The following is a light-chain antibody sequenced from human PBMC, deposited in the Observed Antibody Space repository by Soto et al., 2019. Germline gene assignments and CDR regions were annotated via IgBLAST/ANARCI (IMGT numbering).Light chain of an antibody. CDR1: SSNIGAGYD. J-gene: IGLJ1*01. CDR3: QSYDSSLSAFYV. CDR2: GTR. Sequence: QSVLTQQPSVSGAPGQRVTISCTGSSSNIGAGYDVHWYQQIPGKAPKLLIYGTRNRPSGVPDRFSGSKSGTSASLAITGLQAEDEADYYCQSYDSSLSAFYVFGTGTKVTVL. V-gene: IGLV1-40*01.